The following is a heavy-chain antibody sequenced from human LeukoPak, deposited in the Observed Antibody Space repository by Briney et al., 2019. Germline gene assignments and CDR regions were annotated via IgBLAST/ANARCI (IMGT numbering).Heavy chain of an antibody. V-gene: IGHV3-23*01. CDR1: GFTFSSYA. CDR3: AKDLIMITFGGVNPFDY. CDR2: ISGSGGST. J-gene: IGHJ4*02. Sequence: GGSLRLSCAASGFTFSSYAMSWVRQAPGKGLEWVSAISGSGGSTYYADSVKGRFTISRDSSKNTLYLQMNSLRAEDTAVYYCAKDLIMITFGGVNPFDYWGQGTLVTVSS. D-gene: IGHD3-16*01.